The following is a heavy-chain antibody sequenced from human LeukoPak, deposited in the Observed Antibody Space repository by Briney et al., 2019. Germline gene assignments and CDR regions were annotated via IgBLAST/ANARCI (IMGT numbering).Heavy chain of an antibody. J-gene: IGHJ5*02. D-gene: IGHD4-17*01. V-gene: IGHV3-74*01. Sequence: GGSLRLSCAASGFTFSDYWMHWVRQAPGKGLVWVSRISSDGSRVTYADSVKGRFTISRDNAKNTLYLQMNSLRAEDTAVYYCARGGTTVTGTWFDPWGQGTLVTVSS. CDR2: ISSDGSRV. CDR3: ARGGTTVTGTWFDP. CDR1: GFTFSDYW.